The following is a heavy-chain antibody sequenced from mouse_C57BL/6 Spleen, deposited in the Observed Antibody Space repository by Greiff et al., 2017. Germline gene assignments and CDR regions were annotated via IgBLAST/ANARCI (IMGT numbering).Heavy chain of an antibody. Sequence: EVKLVESGGGLVKPGGSLKLSCAASGFTFSSYAMSWVRQTPEKRLEWVATISDGGSYTYYPDNVKGRFTISRDNAKNNLYLQMSHLRSEDTAMYDCAREGVYGNYVFDDWGQGTTLTVSS. CDR3: AREGVYGNYVFDD. J-gene: IGHJ2*01. CDR2: ISDGGSYT. CDR1: GFTFSSYA. V-gene: IGHV5-4*01. D-gene: IGHD2-10*02.